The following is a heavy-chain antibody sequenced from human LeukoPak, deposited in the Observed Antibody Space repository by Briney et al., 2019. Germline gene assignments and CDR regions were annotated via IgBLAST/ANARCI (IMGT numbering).Heavy chain of an antibody. D-gene: IGHD1-1*01. Sequence: ASVKVSCKASGYTFIGYYMHWVRQAPGQGLEWMGWVNPNNGGTNYAQKFQGRVTMTRDTSINTGYMELSRLRSDDTAVYYCATDAALDRRGFDIWGQGTMVTVSS. CDR2: VNPNNGGT. J-gene: IGHJ3*02. CDR1: GYTFIGYY. V-gene: IGHV1-2*02. CDR3: ATDAALDRRGFDI.